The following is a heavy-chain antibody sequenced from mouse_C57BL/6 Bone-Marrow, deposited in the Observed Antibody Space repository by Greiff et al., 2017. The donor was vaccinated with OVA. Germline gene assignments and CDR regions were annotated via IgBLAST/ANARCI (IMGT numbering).Heavy chain of an antibody. CDR2: IWTGGGT. CDR1: GFSLTSYA. V-gene: IGHV2-9-1*01. D-gene: IGHD1-1*01. J-gene: IGHJ2*01. CDR3: ARNPTWYYGSSYYRFDY. Sequence: VQLVESGPGLVAPSQSLSITCTVSGFSLTSYAISWVRQPPGKGLEWLGVIWTGGGTNYNSALKSRLSISKDNSKSQVFLKMNSLQTDDTARYYCARNPTWYYGSSYYRFDYWGQGTTLTVSS.